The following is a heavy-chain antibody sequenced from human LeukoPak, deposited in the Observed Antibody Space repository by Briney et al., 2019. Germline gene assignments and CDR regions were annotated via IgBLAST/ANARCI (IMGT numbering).Heavy chain of an antibody. CDR2: INPNSGGT. CDR1: GYTFTGYY. D-gene: IGHD6-13*01. CDR3: ATEEGSRGFQH. V-gene: IGHV1-2*02. Sequence: ASVTVSCKASGYTFTGYYMHWVRQAPGQGLEWMGWINPNSGGTNYAQKFQGRVTMTRDTSISTAYVEPSRLRSGDTAVYYCATEEGSRGFQHWGQGTLVTVSS. J-gene: IGHJ1*01.